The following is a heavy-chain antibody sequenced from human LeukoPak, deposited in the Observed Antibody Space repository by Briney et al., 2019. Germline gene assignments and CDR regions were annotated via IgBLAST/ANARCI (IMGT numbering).Heavy chain of an antibody. J-gene: IGHJ5*02. CDR3: ASLLTGYLGNWFNP. Sequence: SETLSLTCTVSGGSVSSGSYYWSWIRQPPGKGLEWIGNLYYSGSTNYNPSLKSRVTISVDTSKNQFSLKLSSVTAADTAVYYCASLLTGYLGNWFNPWGQGTLVTVSS. CDR2: LYYSGST. V-gene: IGHV4-61*01. CDR1: GGSVSSGSYY. D-gene: IGHD3-9*01.